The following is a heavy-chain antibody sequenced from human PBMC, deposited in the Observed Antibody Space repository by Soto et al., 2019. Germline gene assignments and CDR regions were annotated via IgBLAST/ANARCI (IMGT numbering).Heavy chain of an antibody. CDR1: GYTFTSYG. D-gene: IGHD5-12*01. J-gene: IGHJ6*02. V-gene: IGHV1-18*01. Sequence: QVQLVQSGAEVKKPGASVKVSCKASGYTFTSYGISWVRQAPGQGLEWMGWISAYNGNTNYAQKHQGRFTMTTDTSTSTAYMELRSLGSDDTAVYYCARDKRGYSGYAVTAKTRGYGMDVWGQGTTVTVSS. CDR3: ARDKRGYSGYAVTAKTRGYGMDV. CDR2: ISAYNGNT.